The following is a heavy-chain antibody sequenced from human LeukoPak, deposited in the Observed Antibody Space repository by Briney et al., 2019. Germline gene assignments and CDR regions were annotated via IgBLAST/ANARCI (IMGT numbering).Heavy chain of an antibody. CDR3: ARVGAAATPLGFDP. CDR2: IGTAGDT. CDR1: GFTFSSYD. J-gene: IGHJ5*02. Sequence: GGSLRLSCAASGFTFSSYDMHWVRQATGKGLEWVSAIGTAGDTYYPGSVKGRFTISRENAKNSLYLQMNSLRAGDTAVYYCARVGAAATPLGFDPWGQGTLVTVSS. V-gene: IGHV3-13*01. D-gene: IGHD6-13*01.